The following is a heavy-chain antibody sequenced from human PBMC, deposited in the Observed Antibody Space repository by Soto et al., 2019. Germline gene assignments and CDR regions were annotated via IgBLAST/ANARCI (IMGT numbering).Heavy chain of an antibody. J-gene: IGHJ3*02. CDR3: ASSGSYYKRGGAFDI. V-gene: IGHV4-4*02. CDR2: IYHSGST. Sequence: SETLSLTCAVSGGSISSSNWWSWVRQPPGKGLEWIGEIYHSGSTNYNPSLKSRVAISVDKSKNQFSLKLSSVTAADTAVYYWASSGSYYKRGGAFDIWGRGKMVTVPS. CDR1: GGSISSSNW. D-gene: IGHD3-10*01.